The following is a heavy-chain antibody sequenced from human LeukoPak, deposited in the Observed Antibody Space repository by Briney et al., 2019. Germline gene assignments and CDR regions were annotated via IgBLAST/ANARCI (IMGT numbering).Heavy chain of an antibody. V-gene: IGHV1-18*01. CDR2: ISAYNGNT. CDR3: ARDYYRGTPDY. CDR1: GYTFTSYG. D-gene: IGHD1-26*01. J-gene: IGHJ4*02. Sequence: ASVKVSCKASGYTFTSYGISWVRQAPGQGLEWMGWISAYNGNTNYAQKLQGRVTMTTDTSTSTACMELRSLRSDDTAVYYCARDYYRGTPDYWGQGTLVTVSS.